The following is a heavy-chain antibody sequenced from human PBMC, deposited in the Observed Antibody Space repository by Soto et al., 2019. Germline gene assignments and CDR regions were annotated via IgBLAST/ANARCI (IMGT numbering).Heavy chain of an antibody. CDR2: ISSSSSYI. CDR3: ARGRLSVGITIFGVVRVDAFDI. Sequence: GSLRLSCAASGFTFSSYSMNWVRQAPGKGLEWVSSISSSSSYIYYADSVKGRFTISRDNAKNSLYLQMNSLRAEDTAVYYCARGRLSVGITIFGVVRVDAFDIWGQGTMVTVSS. D-gene: IGHD3-3*01. CDR1: GFTFSSYS. J-gene: IGHJ3*02. V-gene: IGHV3-21*01.